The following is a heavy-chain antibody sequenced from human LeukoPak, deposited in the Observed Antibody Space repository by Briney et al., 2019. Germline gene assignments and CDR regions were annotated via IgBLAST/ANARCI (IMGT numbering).Heavy chain of an antibody. CDR2: ISSSAGTI. CDR1: GFTFRTYS. CDR3: ARGYLSYSGSYCDY. D-gene: IGHD1-26*01. J-gene: IGHJ4*02. Sequence: GGSLRLSCAASGFTFRTYSMNWVRQAPGKGLEWLSYISSSAGTIYYADSVKGRFTISRDNAKSSVYLQMNSLRADDTAVYYCARGYLSYSGSYCDYWGQGTLVTVSS. V-gene: IGHV3-48*01.